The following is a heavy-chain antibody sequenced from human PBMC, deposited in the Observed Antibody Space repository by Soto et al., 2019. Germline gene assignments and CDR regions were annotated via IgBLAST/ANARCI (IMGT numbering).Heavy chain of an antibody. J-gene: IGHJ5*02. D-gene: IGHD6-13*01. V-gene: IGHV4-38-2*01. Sequence: PSETLSLTCAVSGYSISSGYYRGWIRQPPGKGLEWIGSIYHSGSTYYNPSLKSRVTISVDTSKNQFSLKLSSVTAADTAVYYCARIAAAGTNWFDPWGQGTLVTVSS. CDR3: ARIAAAGTNWFDP. CDR2: IYHSGST. CDR1: GYSISSGYY.